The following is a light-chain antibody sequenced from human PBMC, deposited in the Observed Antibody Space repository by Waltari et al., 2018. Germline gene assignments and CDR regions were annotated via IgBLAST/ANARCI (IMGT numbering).Light chain of an antibody. V-gene: IGKV3-20*01. J-gene: IGKJ1*01. CDR2: DVS. CDR3: QHYVRLPVT. Sequence: EIMLTQSPGTLSLSPGERATLSCRASQIISRALAWYQQKPGQAPMLLIYDVSTRASGIPDRFSGSGSGTDFSLTISRLEPEDFAVYYCQHYVRLPVTFGQGTKLEFK. CDR1: QIISRA.